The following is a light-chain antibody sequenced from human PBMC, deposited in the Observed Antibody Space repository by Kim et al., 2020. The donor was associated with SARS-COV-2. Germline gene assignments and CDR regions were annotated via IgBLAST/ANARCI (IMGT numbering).Light chain of an antibody. CDR3: QHYVNWPLT. Sequence: EIVMTQSPATLSVSPGERATLSCRASRSVSNHLAWYQQKPGQGPRLLIYGASTRATGVPDRFSGSGSGTDFTLTISSLHSEDFAVYYCQHYVNWPLTFGGGTKVDIK. CDR2: GAS. J-gene: IGKJ4*01. CDR1: RSVSNH. V-gene: IGKV3-15*01.